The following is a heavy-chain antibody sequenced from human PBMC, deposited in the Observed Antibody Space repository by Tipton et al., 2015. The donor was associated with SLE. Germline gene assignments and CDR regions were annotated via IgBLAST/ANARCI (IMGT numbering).Heavy chain of an antibody. CDR2: ICYSGST. V-gene: IGHV4-39*07. Sequence: TLSLTCTVSGGSISSSSYYWGWIRQPPGKGLEWIGSICYSGSTNYNPSLKSRVTISVDTSKNQFSLKLSSVTAADTAVYYCARPYSGSYFDAFDIWGQGTMVTVSS. J-gene: IGHJ3*02. CDR1: GGSISSSSYY. CDR3: ARPYSGSYFDAFDI. D-gene: IGHD1-26*01.